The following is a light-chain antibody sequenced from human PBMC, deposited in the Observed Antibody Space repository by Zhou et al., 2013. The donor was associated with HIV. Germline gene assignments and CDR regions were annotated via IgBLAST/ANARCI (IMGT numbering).Light chain of an antibody. Sequence: AIVMTQSPATLSLSPGETATLSCRASQTLDTNLAWYQQKPGKAPKLLIYAASTLQSGVPSRFSGSGSGTDFTLTISCLQSEDFATYYCQQYYSYPQTFGQGTKVEIK. CDR1: QTLDTN. CDR2: AAS. CDR3: QQYYSYPQT. V-gene: IGKV1-8*01. J-gene: IGKJ1*01.